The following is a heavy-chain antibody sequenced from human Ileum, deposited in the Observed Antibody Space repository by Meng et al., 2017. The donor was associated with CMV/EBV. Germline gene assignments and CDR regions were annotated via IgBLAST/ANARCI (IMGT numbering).Heavy chain of an antibody. CDR3: ASGDGYNHNFDS. CDR2: IIPIFVTP. D-gene: IGHD5-24*01. V-gene: IGHV1-69*05. Sequence: SCTASGGTFNTHSIGWVRQAPGQGLQWMGRIIPIFVTPNYAQEFQGRVTITTDESRTTAYMELSSLKSEDTAVYYCASGDGYNHNFDSWGQGTLVTVSS. J-gene: IGHJ4*02. CDR1: GGTFNTHS.